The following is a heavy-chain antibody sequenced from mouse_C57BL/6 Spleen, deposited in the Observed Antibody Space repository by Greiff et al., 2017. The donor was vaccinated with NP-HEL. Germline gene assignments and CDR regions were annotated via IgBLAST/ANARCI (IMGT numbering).Heavy chain of an antibody. CDR2: IWSGGST. Sequence: QVQLKESGPGLVQPSQSLSITCTVSGFSLTSYGVHWVRQSPGKGLEWLGVIWSGGSTDYNAAFISRLSISKDNSKSKVFFKMNSLQADDTAIYYCARKNDGYWYFDVWGTGTSVTVSS. CDR3: ARKNDGYWYFDV. D-gene: IGHD2-3*01. V-gene: IGHV2-2*01. J-gene: IGHJ1*03. CDR1: GFSLTSYG.